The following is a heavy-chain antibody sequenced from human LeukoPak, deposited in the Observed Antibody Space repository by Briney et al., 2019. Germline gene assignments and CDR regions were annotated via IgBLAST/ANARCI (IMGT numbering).Heavy chain of an antibody. V-gene: IGHV3-11*01. D-gene: IGHD5-18*01. CDR1: GFTFSDYY. CDR3: ARIASYGYTLTY. CDR2: ISSSGSTI. Sequence: GGSLRLSCAASGFTFSDYYMSWIRQAPGKGLEWVSYISSSGSTIYYADSVKGRFTISRDNAKNSLYLQVNSLRAEDTAVYYCARIASYGYTLTYWGQGTLVTVSS. J-gene: IGHJ4*02.